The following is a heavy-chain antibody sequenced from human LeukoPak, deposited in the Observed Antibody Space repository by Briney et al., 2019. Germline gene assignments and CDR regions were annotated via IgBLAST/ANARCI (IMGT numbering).Heavy chain of an antibody. CDR3: ARHGRREALRRSAYDI. Sequence: SETLSLTCTVSGDSITTTTYYWSWIRQPPGKGPEWIGSIYYSGTTYYNPSLTSRLTMSVDTSKNQFSLKLNSVTATDTAVYYCARHGRREALRRSAYDIWGQGTMVTVSS. V-gene: IGHV4-39*01. CDR1: GDSITTTTYY. D-gene: IGHD3-16*01. CDR2: IYYSGTT. J-gene: IGHJ3*02.